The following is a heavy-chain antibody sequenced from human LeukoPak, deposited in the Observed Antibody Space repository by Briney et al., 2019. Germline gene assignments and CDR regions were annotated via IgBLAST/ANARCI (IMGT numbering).Heavy chain of an antibody. CDR1: GFTFSSYG. D-gene: IGHD4-23*01. CDR3: ARGRSTVAPPHPFDY. V-gene: IGHV3-30*03. CDR2: ISYDGSNK. Sequence: GGSLRLSCAASGFTFSSYGMHWVRQAPGKGLEWVAVISYDGSNKYYADSVKGRFTISRDNSKNTLYLQMNSLRAEDTAVYYCARGRSTVAPPHPFDYWGQGTLVTVSS. J-gene: IGHJ4*02.